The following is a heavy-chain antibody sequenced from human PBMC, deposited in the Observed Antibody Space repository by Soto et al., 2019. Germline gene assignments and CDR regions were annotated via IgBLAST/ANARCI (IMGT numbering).Heavy chain of an antibody. J-gene: IGHJ4*02. CDR1: GGSISSGGYS. CDR3: ARAGGLGAVAVDY. CDR2: IYHGST. D-gene: IGHD6-19*01. V-gene: IGHV4-30-2*01. Sequence: SETLSLTCAVSGGSISSGGYSWSWIRQPPGKGLEWIGYIYHGSTYYNPSLKSRVTISVDRSKNQFSLKLSSVSAADTAVYYCARAGGLGAVAVDYWGQGTLVTVSS.